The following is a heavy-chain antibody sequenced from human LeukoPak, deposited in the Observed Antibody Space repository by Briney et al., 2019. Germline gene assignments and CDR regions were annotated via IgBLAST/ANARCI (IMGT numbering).Heavy chain of an antibody. D-gene: IGHD6-19*01. CDR1: GYTFTGYY. J-gene: IGHJ4*02. CDR2: INPNSGGT. CDR3: ASDSSGWYYFDY. V-gene: IGHV1-2*02. Sequence: ASVKVSCKASGYTFTGYYKHWVRQAPGQGLEWMGWINPNSGGTNYAQKFQGRVTMTRDTSISTAYMELSRLRSDDTAVYYCASDSSGWYYFDYWGQGTLVTVSS.